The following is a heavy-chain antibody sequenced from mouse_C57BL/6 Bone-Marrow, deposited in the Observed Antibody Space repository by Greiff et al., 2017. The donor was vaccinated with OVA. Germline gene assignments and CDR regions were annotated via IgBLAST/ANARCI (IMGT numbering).Heavy chain of an antibody. CDR2: ISNLAYSI. D-gene: IGHD3-2*02. V-gene: IGHV5-15*01. Sequence: DVQLVESGGGLVQPGGSLKLSCAASGFTFSDYGMAWVRQAPRQGPEWVAFISNLAYSIYYADTVTGRFTISRENAKNTMYLEMSSLRSEDTAMYYCARQAQAFYYAMDYWGQGTSVTVSS. CDR3: ARQAQAFYYAMDY. J-gene: IGHJ4*01. CDR1: GFTFSDYG.